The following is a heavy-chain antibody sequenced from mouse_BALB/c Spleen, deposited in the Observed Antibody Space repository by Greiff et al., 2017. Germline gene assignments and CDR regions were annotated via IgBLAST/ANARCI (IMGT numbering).Heavy chain of an antibody. V-gene: IGHV1-69*02. J-gene: IGHJ4*01. D-gene: IGHD1-1*01. CDR3: TRVLRGAMDY. Sequence: QVQLQQPGAELVRPGASVKLSCKASGYTFTSYWINWVKQRPGQGLEWIGNIYPSDSYTNYNQKFKDKATLTVDKSSSTAYMQLSSPTSEDSAVYYCTRVLRGAMDYWGQGTSVTGSS. CDR1: GYTFTSYW. CDR2: IYPSDSYT.